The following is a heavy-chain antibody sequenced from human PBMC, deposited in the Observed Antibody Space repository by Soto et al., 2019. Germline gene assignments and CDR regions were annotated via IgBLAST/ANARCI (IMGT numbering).Heavy chain of an antibody. J-gene: IGHJ5*02. Sequence: SETLSLTCAVYGGSFSGYYWNCIRQPPGKGLEWIGEIDHSGYTNYNPSLKSRVTISVDTSKNQFSLRLTSVTAADTAVYYCARVRDWFDPWGQGTLVT. CDR1: GGSFSGYY. CDR3: ARVRDWFDP. D-gene: IGHD3-3*01. CDR2: IDHSGYT. V-gene: IGHV4-34*01.